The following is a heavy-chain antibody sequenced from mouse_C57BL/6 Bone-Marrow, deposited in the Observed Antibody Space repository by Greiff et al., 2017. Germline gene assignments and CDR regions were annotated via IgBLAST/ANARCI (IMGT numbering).Heavy chain of an antibody. V-gene: IGHV2-9-1*01. Sequence: VKLVESGPGLVAPSQSLSITCTVSGFSLTSYAISWVRPPPGKGPEWLGVLWTGGGTNYNSALKSRLSISKDNSKSQVFLKMNSLQTDDTARYYCARNLYGSSLCAYWGQGTLVTVAA. CDR3: ARNLYGSSLCAY. CDR1: GFSLTSYA. J-gene: IGHJ3*01. D-gene: IGHD1-1*01. CDR2: LWTGGGT.